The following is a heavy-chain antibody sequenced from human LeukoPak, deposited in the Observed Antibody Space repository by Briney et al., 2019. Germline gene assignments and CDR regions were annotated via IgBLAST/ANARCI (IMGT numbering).Heavy chain of an antibody. CDR2: ISYDGSNK. J-gene: IGHJ6*02. V-gene: IGHV3-30-3*01. CDR3: ARDQTVTTERYDYYYYYGMDV. CDR1: GFTFSSYA. Sequence: PGRSLRLSCAASGFTFSSYAMHWVRQAPGKGLEWVAVISYDGSNKYYADSVKGRFTISRDNSKNTLYLQMNSLRAEDTAVYYCARDQTVTTERYDYYYYYGMDVWGQGTTVTVSS. D-gene: IGHD4-11*01.